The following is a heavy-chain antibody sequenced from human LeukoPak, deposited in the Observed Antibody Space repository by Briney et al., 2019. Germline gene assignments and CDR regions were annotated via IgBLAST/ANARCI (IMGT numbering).Heavy chain of an antibody. J-gene: IGHJ4*02. CDR2: VSHSGRT. D-gene: IGHD3-22*01. V-gene: IGHV4-30-2*01. Sequence: ASQTLSLTCTVPDGSITTDDYYWSWIRQPPGKGLEWIGYVSHSGRTYSNPSLKSRVTISIDRSKNQFSLKLSSVTAADTAVYYCARVNQEDYYDSSGYYSPFDYWGQGTLVTVSS. CDR3: ARVNQEDYYDSSGYYSPFDY. CDR1: DGSITTDDYY.